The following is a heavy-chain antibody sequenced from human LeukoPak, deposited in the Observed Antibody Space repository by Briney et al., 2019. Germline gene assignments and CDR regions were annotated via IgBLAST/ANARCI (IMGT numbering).Heavy chain of an antibody. J-gene: IGHJ4*02. Sequence: SETLSLTCTGSGGSISSYYWSWIRQPPGKGLEWIGYIYYSGSTNYNPSLKSRVTISVDTSKNQFSLKLSSVTAADTAVYYCARDDGDWGGSDYWGQGTLVTVSS. D-gene: IGHD4-17*01. CDR1: GGSISSYY. CDR2: IYYSGST. CDR3: ARDDGDWGGSDY. V-gene: IGHV4-59*01.